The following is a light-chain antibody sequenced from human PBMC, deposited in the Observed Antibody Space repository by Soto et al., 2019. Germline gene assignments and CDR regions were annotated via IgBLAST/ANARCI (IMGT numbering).Light chain of an antibody. V-gene: IGLV2-14*01. J-gene: IGLJ2*01. CDR3: SSYTSSSTLGV. CDR1: SSDVGGYNY. CDR2: DVS. Sequence: QSALTQPASVSGSPGQSITISCTGTSSDVGGYNYVSWYQQHPGKAPKLMIYDVSNRPSGVSNRFSGSKSGNTASLTISGLXXXXXXDYYCSSYTSSSTLGVFGGGTKLTV.